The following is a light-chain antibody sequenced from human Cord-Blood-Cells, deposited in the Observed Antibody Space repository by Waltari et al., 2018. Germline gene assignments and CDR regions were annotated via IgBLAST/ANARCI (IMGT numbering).Light chain of an antibody. CDR3: SSYAGSNNVV. J-gene: IGLJ2*01. V-gene: IGLV2-8*01. CDR2: EVS. Sequence: QSALTQPPSASGSPGQSVTISCTGTSSAVGGYNSVSRYQQHPGKAPKLMIYEVSKRPSGVPDRFSGSKSGNTASLTVSGLQAEDEADYYCSSYAGSNNVVFGGGTKLTVL. CDR1: SSAVGGYNS.